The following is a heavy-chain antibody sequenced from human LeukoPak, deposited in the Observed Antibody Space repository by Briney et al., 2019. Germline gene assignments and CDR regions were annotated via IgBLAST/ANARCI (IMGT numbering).Heavy chain of an antibody. J-gene: IGHJ4*02. Sequence: GRSLRLSCAASGFTFDDYAMHWVRQAPGKGLEWVSGISWSSGSIGYADSVKGRFTISRDNAKNSLYLQMDSLRAEDTAIYYCAREGGRGSSNLDYFDYWGQGMLVTVSS. D-gene: IGHD2-15*01. CDR1: GFTFDDYA. CDR2: ISWSSGSI. V-gene: IGHV3-9*01. CDR3: AREGGRGSSNLDYFDY.